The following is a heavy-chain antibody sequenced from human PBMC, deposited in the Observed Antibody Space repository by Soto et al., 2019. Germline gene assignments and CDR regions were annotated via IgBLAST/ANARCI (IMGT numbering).Heavy chain of an antibody. D-gene: IGHD1-7*01. CDR2: INPSGGST. V-gene: IGHV1-46*01. J-gene: IGHJ6*02. CDR1: GYTFTSYY. Sequence: ASVKVSCKASGYTFTSYYMHWVRQAPGQGLEWMGIINPSGGSTSYAQKFQGRVTMTRDTSTSTVYMELSSLRSEDTAVYYCARHIRVAGTTGYYYGMDVWGQGTTVTVSS. CDR3: ARHIRVAGTTGYYYGMDV.